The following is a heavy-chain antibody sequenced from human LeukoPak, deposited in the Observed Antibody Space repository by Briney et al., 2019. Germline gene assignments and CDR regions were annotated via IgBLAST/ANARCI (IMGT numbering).Heavy chain of an antibody. J-gene: IGHJ4*02. CDR2: IYTSGST. D-gene: IGHD3-22*01. CDR3: ARVDYYDRVDY. Sequence: SQTLSLTCTVSGGSISSGSYYWSWIRRPAGKGLEWIGRIYTSGSTNYNPSLKSRVTISVDTSKNQFSLKLSSVTAADTAVYHCARVDYYDRVDYWGQGTLVTVSS. CDR1: GGSISSGSYY. V-gene: IGHV4-61*02.